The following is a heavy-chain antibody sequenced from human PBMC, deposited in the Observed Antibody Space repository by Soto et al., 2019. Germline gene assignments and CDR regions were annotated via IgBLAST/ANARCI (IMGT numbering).Heavy chain of an antibody. Sequence: QGQLVQSGAEVKKPGASVRVSCKTSGYSFTGYYVHWMRRAPGQGLEWMGWINPNTGGTKYAQKFQGRVTMIRDTSISTAYMELSRLTSDDTAVYYCARQLAYCGGDCYTEPLDYWGQGTLVTVSS. CDR1: GYSFTGYY. V-gene: IGHV1-2*02. D-gene: IGHD2-21*02. CDR2: INPNTGGT. CDR3: ARQLAYCGGDCYTEPLDY. J-gene: IGHJ4*02.